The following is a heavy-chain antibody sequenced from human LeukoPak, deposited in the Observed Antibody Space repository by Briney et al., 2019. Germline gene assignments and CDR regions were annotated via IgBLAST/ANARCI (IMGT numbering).Heavy chain of an antibody. CDR3: AKQGRVDTAMAFFDY. CDR2: ISWNSGSI. J-gene: IGHJ4*02. CDR1: GFTFDDYA. D-gene: IGHD5-18*01. Sequence: GGSLRLSCAASGFTFDDYAMHWVRQAPGKGLEGVSGISWNSGSIGYADSVKGRFTISRDNAKNSLYLQMNSLRAEDTALYYCAKQGRVDTAMAFFDYWGQGTLVTVSS. V-gene: IGHV3-9*01.